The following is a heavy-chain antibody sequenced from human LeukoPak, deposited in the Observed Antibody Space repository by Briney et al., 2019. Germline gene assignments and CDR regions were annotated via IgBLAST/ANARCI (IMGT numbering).Heavy chain of an antibody. CDR1: GGSISTYY. Sequence: SETLSLTCTVSGGSISTYYWSWIRQSPGKGLEWIAEISASGGTNYNPSLESRVTVSIDSSKNQFSLKLSSVTAADTAVSYCARSPHNSAWYEKWFDPWGQGTLVTVSS. D-gene: IGHD6-19*01. V-gene: IGHV4-4*08. J-gene: IGHJ5*02. CDR2: ISASGGT. CDR3: ARSPHNSAWYEKWFDP.